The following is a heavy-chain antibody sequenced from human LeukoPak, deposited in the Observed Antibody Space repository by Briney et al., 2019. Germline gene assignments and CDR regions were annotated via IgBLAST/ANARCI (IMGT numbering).Heavy chain of an antibody. CDR2: IRYDGSNK. CDR3: AKDEARFGEMSAFDI. V-gene: IGHV3-30*02. D-gene: IGHD3-10*01. J-gene: IGHJ3*02. CDR1: GFTFSSYG. Sequence: PGGSLRLSYAASGFTFSSYGMHWVRQAPGKGLEWVAFIRYDGSNKYYADSVKGRFTISRDNSKNTLYLQMNSLRAEDTAVYYCAKDEARFGEMSAFDIWGQGTMVTVSS.